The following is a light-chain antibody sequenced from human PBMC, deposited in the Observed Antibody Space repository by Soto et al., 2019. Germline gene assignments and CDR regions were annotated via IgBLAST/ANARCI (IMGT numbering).Light chain of an antibody. CDR3: SSNTISSFRYV. V-gene: IGLV2-14*01. Sequence: QSALTQPASVSGSPGQSITISYSVTTSDIGAYNYVSWFQQHPGKAPKLIIYEVSSRPSGVSNRFSGSKSGNTASLTISGLQAEDEADYYCSSNTISSFRYVFGTGTKVTVL. CDR1: TSDIGAYNY. J-gene: IGLJ1*01. CDR2: EVS.